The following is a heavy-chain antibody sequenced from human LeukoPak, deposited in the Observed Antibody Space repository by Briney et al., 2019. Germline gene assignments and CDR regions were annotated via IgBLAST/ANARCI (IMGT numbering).Heavy chain of an antibody. J-gene: IGHJ5*02. CDR3: ARVSSREYCRFDP. D-gene: IGHD2/OR15-2a*01. V-gene: IGHV3-74*01. CDR1: GFTFSTYW. CDR2: INTDGSST. Sequence: PGGSLRLSCAASGFTFSTYWMHWVRQAPGEGLVWVSRINTDGSSTFFGDSVKGRFTISRDNAKNTLYLQMNSLRAEDTAVYYCARVSSREYCRFDPWGQGTLVTVSS.